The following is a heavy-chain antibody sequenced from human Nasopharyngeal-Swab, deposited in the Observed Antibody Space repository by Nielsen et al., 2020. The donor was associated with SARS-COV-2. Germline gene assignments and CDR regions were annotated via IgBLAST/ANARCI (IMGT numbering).Heavy chain of an antibody. CDR3: ARLKYDFWNGPPEDY. J-gene: IGHJ4*02. CDR1: GFTFSNYW. Sequence: GESLKISCAASGFTFSNYWMSWVRQAPGKGLEWVANIKQDGSEIYYVDSLKGRFTISRDNAKNSLYLQVNSLRAEDTAVYYCARLKYDFWNGPPEDYWGQGTLVTVSS. D-gene: IGHD3-3*01. V-gene: IGHV3-7*01. CDR2: IKQDGSEI.